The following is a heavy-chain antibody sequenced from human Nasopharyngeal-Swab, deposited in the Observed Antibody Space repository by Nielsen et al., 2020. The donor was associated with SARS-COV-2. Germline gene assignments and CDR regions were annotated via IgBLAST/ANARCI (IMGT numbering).Heavy chain of an antibody. Sequence: GGSLRLSCKGSGYSFTSYWIGWVRQMPGKGLEWMGIIYPGDSDTRCSPSFQGQVTISADKSISTAYLQWSSLKASDTAMYYCARHWQYCSSTSCYRRGWFDPWGQGTLVTVSS. CDR2: IYPGDSDT. V-gene: IGHV5-51*01. J-gene: IGHJ5*02. CDR3: ARHWQYCSSTSCYRRGWFDP. CDR1: GYSFTSYW. D-gene: IGHD2-2*01.